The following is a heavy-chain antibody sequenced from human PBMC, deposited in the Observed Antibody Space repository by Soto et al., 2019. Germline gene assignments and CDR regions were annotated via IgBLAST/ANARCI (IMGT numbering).Heavy chain of an antibody. CDR3: AREGSGSYSSYYYSYCMYI. CDR1: GYTFTSYG. CDR2: ISAYNGNT. J-gene: IGHJ6*02. V-gene: IGHV1-18*01. D-gene: IGHD3-10*01. Sequence: QVQLVQSGAEVKKPGASVKVSCKASGYTFTSYGISWVRQAPGQGLEWMGWISAYNGNTNYEQKLQGRVTMTTDTATTTAYLELRSLSSDDTAVYYCAREGSGSYSSYYYSYCMYIWGQGTTVTLSS.